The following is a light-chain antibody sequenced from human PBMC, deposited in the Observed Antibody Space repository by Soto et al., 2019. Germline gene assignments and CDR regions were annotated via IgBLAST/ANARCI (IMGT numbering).Light chain of an antibody. CDR2: DVT. CDR1: SCDVGAYNF. CDR3: CSYAGGHTLV. V-gene: IGLV2-11*01. J-gene: IGLJ2*01. Sequence: QSALTQPRSVSGSPGQSVAISCTGTSCDVGAYNFVSWYQQHPGKAPKLMIYDVTKRPSGVPDRFSGSKSGNTASLTITGLQAEDESDYYCCSYAGGHTLVFGGGTKLTVL.